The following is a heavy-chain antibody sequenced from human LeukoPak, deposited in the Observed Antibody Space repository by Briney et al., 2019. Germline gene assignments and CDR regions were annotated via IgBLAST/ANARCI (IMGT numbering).Heavy chain of an antibody. CDR1: GFTFSSYG. J-gene: IGHJ4*02. CDR3: ARHRSGYFDY. D-gene: IGHD3-22*01. V-gene: IGHV3-30*03. Sequence: GGSLRLSCAASGFTFSSYGMHWVRQAPGKGLEWVAVISYDGSNKYYADSVKGRFTISRDNSKNTLYLQMNSLRVEDTAVYYCARHRSGYFDYWGQGTLVTVSS. CDR2: ISYDGSNK.